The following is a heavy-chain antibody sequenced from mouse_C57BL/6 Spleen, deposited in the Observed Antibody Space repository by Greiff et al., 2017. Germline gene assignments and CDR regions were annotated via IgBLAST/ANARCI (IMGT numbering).Heavy chain of an antibody. CDR1: GFNIKNTY. CDR2: IDPANGNT. V-gene: IGHV14-3*01. J-gene: IGHJ4*01. Sequence: EVQLQQSVAELVRPGASVKLSCTASGFNIKNTYMPWVKQRPEQGLEWIGRIDPANGNTKYAPKFQGKATITADTSSNTAYLQLSSLTSEDTAIYYCARGDGPYAMDYWGQGTSVTVSS. D-gene: IGHD2-3*01. CDR3: ARGDGPYAMDY.